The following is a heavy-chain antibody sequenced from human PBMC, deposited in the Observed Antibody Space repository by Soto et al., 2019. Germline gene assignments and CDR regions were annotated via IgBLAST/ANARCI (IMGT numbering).Heavy chain of an antibody. CDR2: IYYSGST. CDR3: AGDISGDYYYYMDV. V-gene: IGHV4-59*01. J-gene: IGHJ6*03. CDR1: GGSISSYC. D-gene: IGHD2-15*01. Sequence: PSETLSLTCTVAGGSISSYCWSWIRQPPGKGLEWIGYIYYSGSTNYNPSLKSRVTISVDTSKNQFSLKLSSVTAAGTAVYYCAGDISGDYYYYMDVWGKGTTVTVSS.